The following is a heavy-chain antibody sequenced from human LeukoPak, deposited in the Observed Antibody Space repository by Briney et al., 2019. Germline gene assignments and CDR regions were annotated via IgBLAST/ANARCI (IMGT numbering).Heavy chain of an antibody. CDR3: ATTFSIRAYAFDI. J-gene: IGHJ3*02. Sequence: ASVKVSCKASGYTFTSYGISWVRQAPGQGLEWMGWISAYNGNTNYAQKLQGRVTMTTDTSTSTAYIELRSLRSDDTAVYYCATTFSIRAYAFDIWGQGTMVIVSS. CDR1: GYTFTSYG. CDR2: ISAYNGNT. D-gene: IGHD2/OR15-2a*01. V-gene: IGHV1-18*01.